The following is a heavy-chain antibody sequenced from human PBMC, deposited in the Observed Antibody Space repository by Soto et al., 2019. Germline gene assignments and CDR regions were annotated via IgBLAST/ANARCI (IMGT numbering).Heavy chain of an antibody. CDR2: IYYSGST. Sequence: SETLSLTCTVSSGSISSYYWSWIRQPPGKGLEWIGYIYYSGSTNYNPSLKSRVTISVDTSKNQFSLKLSSVTAADTAVYYCARVIVRLGWFDPWGQGTLVTVSS. CDR3: ARVIVRLGWFDP. D-gene: IGHD3-22*01. J-gene: IGHJ5*02. CDR1: SGSISSYY. V-gene: IGHV4-59*01.